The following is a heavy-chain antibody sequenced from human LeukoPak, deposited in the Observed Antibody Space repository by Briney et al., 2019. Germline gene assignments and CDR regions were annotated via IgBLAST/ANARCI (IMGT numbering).Heavy chain of an antibody. D-gene: IGHD3-3*01. Sequence: PSETLSLTCTVSGGFISSYYWSWIRQPAGKGLEWIGRIYTSGSTNYNPSLKSRVTMSVDTSKNQFSLKLSSVTAADTGVYYGARLVTDFWSGYTPYFDYWGQGTLVTVTS. J-gene: IGHJ4*02. V-gene: IGHV4-4*07. CDR3: ARLVTDFWSGYTPYFDY. CDR2: IYTSGST. CDR1: GGFISSYY.